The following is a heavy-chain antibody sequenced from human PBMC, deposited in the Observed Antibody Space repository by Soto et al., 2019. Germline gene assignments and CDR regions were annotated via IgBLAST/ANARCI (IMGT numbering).Heavy chain of an antibody. D-gene: IGHD2-15*01. J-gene: IGHJ3*02. CDR2: IYYSGST. Sequence: SETLSLTCTVSGGSISSYYWSWIRQPPGKGLEWIGYIYYSGSTNYNPSLKSRVTISVDTSKNQFSLKLSSVTAADTAVYYCARDHCSGGSCFYAFDIWGQGTMVTVSS. V-gene: IGHV4-59*12. CDR3: ARDHCSGGSCFYAFDI. CDR1: GGSISSYY.